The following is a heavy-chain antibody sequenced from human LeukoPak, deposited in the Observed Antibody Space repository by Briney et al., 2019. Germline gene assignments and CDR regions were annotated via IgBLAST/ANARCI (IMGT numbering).Heavy chain of an antibody. CDR2: RSKAAGGTS. Sequence: RSKAAGGTSDYAAPVKGGFIISRDDSKNTLYLQMNSLKTEDTAEYYCATDRADCTSTTCYHAFDIWGQGTMVTVSS. J-gene: IGHJ3*02. CDR3: ATDRADCTSTTCYHAFDI. V-gene: IGHV3-15*01. D-gene: IGHD2-2*01.